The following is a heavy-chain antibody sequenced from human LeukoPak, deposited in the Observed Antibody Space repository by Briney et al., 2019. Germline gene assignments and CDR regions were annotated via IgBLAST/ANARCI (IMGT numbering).Heavy chain of an antibody. V-gene: IGHV4-39*01. CDR3: ASLTVTNLPDY. CDR2: IYYSGST. J-gene: IGHJ4*02. CDR1: GGSISSSSYY. D-gene: IGHD4-11*01. Sequence: PSETLSLTCTVSGGSISSSSYYWGWIRQPPGKGLGWIGSIYYSGSTYYNPSLKSRVTISVDTSKNQFSLKLSSVTAADTAAYYCASLTVTNLPDYWGQGTLVTVSS.